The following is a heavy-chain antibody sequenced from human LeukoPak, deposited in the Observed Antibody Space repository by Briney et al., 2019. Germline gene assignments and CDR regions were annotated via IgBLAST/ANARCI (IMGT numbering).Heavy chain of an antibody. V-gene: IGHV3-48*01. Sequence: GWSLRLSCAASGFTFSSYNMNWVRQAPGKGLEWVSYISSSSSIIYYADSVKGRFTISRDNAKNSLYLQMNRLRAEDTPVYYCARSLILTGYCLDYWGQGTLVTVSS. CDR1: GFTFSSYN. CDR2: ISSSSSII. D-gene: IGHD3-9*01. J-gene: IGHJ4*02. CDR3: ARSLILTGYCLDY.